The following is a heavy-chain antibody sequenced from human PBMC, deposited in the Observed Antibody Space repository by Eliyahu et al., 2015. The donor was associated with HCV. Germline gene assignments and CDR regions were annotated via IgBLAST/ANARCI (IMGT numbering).Heavy chain of an antibody. CDR1: GYXFTGHY. D-gene: IGHD1-26*01. CDR3: VTQPIVGAYYPFDY. V-gene: IGHV1-2*02. J-gene: IGHJ4*02. CDR2: INPNSGGT. Sequence: QVQXVQSGAEVKKPGASVKVSCXASGYXFTGHYIHWVRQAPGQGLECMGWINPNSGGTNFAEKLQGRVTMTRDTSISTVYMELSRLRSDDTAVYYCVTQPIVGAYYPFDYWGQGTLVTVSS.